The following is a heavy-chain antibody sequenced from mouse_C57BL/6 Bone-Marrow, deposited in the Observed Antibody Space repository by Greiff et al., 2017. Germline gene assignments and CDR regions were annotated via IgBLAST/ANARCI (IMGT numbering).Heavy chain of an antibody. CDR3: ASKSYYGSSPDY. CDR1: GYTFTSYW. D-gene: IGHD1-1*01. CDR2: IYPGSGST. J-gene: IGHJ2*01. V-gene: IGHV1-55*01. Sequence: QVQLQQPGAELVKPGASVKMSCKASGYTFTSYWITWVKQRPGQGLEWIGDIYPGSGSTNYNEKFKSKATLTVDTSSSTAYMQLCSLTSEDSAVYYCASKSYYGSSPDYWGQGTTLTVSS.